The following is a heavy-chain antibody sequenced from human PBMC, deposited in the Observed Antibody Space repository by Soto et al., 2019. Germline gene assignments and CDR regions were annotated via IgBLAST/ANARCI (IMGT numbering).Heavy chain of an antibody. J-gene: IGHJ4*02. D-gene: IGHD2-21*02. CDR1: GYTFTTYY. V-gene: IGHV1-46*03. CDR2: IHPSGGGT. Sequence: GASVKVSCTPSGYTFTTYYLHWVRPAPGQALEWMGVIHPSGGGTTYAQKFLGRVTVTRDTSTSTVFMELSSLRSDDTAVYYCARGGHIAVVTASFDYWGQGTLVTAPQ. CDR3: ARGGHIAVVTASFDY.